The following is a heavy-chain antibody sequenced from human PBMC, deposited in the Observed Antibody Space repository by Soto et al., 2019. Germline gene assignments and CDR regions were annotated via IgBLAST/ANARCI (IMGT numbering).Heavy chain of an antibody. V-gene: IGHV3-30*18. J-gene: IGHJ4*02. Sequence: PGGSLRLSCAASGFTFSSYGMHWVRQAPGKGLEWVAVISYDGSNKYYADSVKGRFTISRDNSKNTLYLQMNSLRAEDTAVYYCAKDGFGYSSSWYYFDYWGQGTLVTVSS. CDR2: ISYDGSNK. CDR1: GFTFSSYG. D-gene: IGHD6-13*01. CDR3: AKDGFGYSSSWYYFDY.